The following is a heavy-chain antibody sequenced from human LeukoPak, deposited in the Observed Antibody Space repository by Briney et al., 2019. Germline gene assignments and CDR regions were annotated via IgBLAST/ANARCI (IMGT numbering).Heavy chain of an antibody. J-gene: IGHJ4*02. Sequence: GASVKVSCKASGYTFTGYYMHWVRQAPGQGLEWMGWINPNSGGTNYAQKFQGRVTMTRDTSISTAYMELSRLRYDDTAVYYCARRLSRGAYCGGDCYSLGYWGQGTLVTVSS. CDR2: INPNSGGT. CDR3: ARRLSRGAYCGGDCYSLGY. CDR1: GYTFTGYY. D-gene: IGHD2-21*02. V-gene: IGHV1-2*02.